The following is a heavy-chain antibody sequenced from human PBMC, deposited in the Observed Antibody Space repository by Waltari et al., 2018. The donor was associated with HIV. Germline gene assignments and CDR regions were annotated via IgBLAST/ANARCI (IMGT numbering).Heavy chain of an antibody. CDR3: ARRLGGGEHGMDV. Sequence: EVQLVQSGAEVQKPGESLKISCKCSGSRFTSSWIGGVCQMTGKGLGWMGFSFPVHSDTRYSPSVQGQGTISADKSIRTAYLQWGSLKASDTARYYCARRLGGGEHGMDVWGQGTTVTVSS. J-gene: IGHJ6*02. D-gene: IGHD7-27*01. V-gene: IGHV5-51*03. CDR2: SFPVHSDT. CDR1: GSRFTSSW.